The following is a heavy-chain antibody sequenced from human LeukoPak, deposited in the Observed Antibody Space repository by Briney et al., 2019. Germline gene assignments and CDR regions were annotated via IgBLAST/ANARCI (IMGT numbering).Heavy chain of an antibody. V-gene: IGHV1-2*02. CDR2: INPNSGGT. Sequence: ASVKLSCKASGYTLNGYYMHWVRQAHGQGLEWMGWINPNSGGTNYAQKFQGRVTMTRDTSISTAYMELSRLRSDDTAVYYCARMALHYYDSSGYYSDYWGQGTLVTVSS. J-gene: IGHJ4*02. CDR1: GYTLNGYY. CDR3: ARMALHYYDSSGYYSDY. D-gene: IGHD3-22*01.